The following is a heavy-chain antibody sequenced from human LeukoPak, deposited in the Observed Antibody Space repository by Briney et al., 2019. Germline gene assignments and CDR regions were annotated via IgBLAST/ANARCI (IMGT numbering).Heavy chain of an antibody. CDR3: SHRQNSDYGY. V-gene: IGHV2-5*01. J-gene: IGHJ4*02. D-gene: IGHD4-17*01. CDR1: GFALSHRGVA. Sequence: SGPTLVNPTQTLTLTCTFSGFALSHRGVAVGWIRQPPGKAPEWLALIYGNDDVRYSPSLQSRLTITKDTSKNQVVLTMTVMDPVDTATYYCSHRQNSDYGYWGQGTLVTVSS. CDR2: IYGNDDV.